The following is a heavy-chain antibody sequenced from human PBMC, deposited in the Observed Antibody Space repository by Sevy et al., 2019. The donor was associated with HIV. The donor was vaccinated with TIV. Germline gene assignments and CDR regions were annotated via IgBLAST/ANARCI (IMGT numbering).Heavy chain of an antibody. Sequence: SETLSLTCAVSGGSITSVNWWHWVRQPPGKGLEWIGEIYHSGSTNYNPSLKSRVTISVDNSKNQFSLNLYSVTAADTAVYYCARGGETPRGFDPWGLGSLVTVSS. CDR1: GGSITSVNW. V-gene: IGHV4-4*02. CDR2: IYHSGST. J-gene: IGHJ5*02. D-gene: IGHD3-16*01. CDR3: ARGGETPRGFDP.